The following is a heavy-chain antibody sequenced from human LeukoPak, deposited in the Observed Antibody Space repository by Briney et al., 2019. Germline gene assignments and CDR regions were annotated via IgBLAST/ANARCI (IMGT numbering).Heavy chain of an antibody. CDR2: IYYSGST. CDR3: ARDGYGFDY. CDR1: GGSFSGYY. J-gene: IGHJ4*02. D-gene: IGHD5-18*01. V-gene: IGHV4-59*01. Sequence: KPSETLSLTCAVYGGSFSGYYWSWIRQPPGKGLEWIGYIYYSGSTNYNPSLKSRVTISVDTSKNQFSLKLSSVTAADTAVYYCARDGYGFDYWGQGTLVTVSS.